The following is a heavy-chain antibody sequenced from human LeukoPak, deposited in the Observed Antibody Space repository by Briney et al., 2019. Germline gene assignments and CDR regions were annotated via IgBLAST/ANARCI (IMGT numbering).Heavy chain of an antibody. CDR3: ARDRRRGVAGYGLDV. V-gene: IGHV3-7*01. CDR1: GFTFSDYW. D-gene: IGHD2-15*01. CDR2: IRYDGNEK. Sequence: GGSLRPSCVASGFTFSDYWMSWVRQAPGKGLECVSSIRYDGNEKYYMESVKGRFTTSRDHAKNSLYLQIDNLRAEDTARYFCARDRRRGVAGYGLDVWGQGTTVTVSS. J-gene: IGHJ6*02.